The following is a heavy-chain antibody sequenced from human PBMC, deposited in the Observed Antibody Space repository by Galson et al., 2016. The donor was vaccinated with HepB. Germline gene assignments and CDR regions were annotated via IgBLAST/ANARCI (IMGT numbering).Heavy chain of an antibody. Sequence: SVKVSCKASSDTLSNYGFSWVRQAPGQGLEWMGGVNTYTGDADYPQRFQDRVTMTTDISTKTAYMELRSLRSDDTAVYYCASRGGYDAFDIWGQGTMITGSS. CDR2: VNTYTGDA. J-gene: IGHJ3*02. CDR1: SDTLSNYG. CDR3: ASRGGYDAFDI. V-gene: IGHV1-18*01. D-gene: IGHD5-12*01.